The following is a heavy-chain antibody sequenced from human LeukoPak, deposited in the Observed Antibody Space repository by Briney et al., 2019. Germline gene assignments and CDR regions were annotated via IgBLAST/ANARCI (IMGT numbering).Heavy chain of an antibody. CDR2: IYYSGST. V-gene: IGHV4-59*01. D-gene: IGHD6-13*01. Sequence: SETLSLTCTVSGGSIRTYYWSWIRQPPGKGLEWIGYIYYSGSTNYNPSLKSRVTISVDTSKNQFSLKLSSVTAADTAVYYCARGAAARASFDYWGQGTLVTVSS. CDR3: ARGAAARASFDY. CDR1: GGSIRTYY. J-gene: IGHJ4*02.